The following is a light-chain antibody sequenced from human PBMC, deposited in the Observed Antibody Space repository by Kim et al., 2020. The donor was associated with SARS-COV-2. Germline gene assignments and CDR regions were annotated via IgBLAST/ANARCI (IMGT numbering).Light chain of an antibody. CDR3: GADHGSGSNFVWV. CDR2: VGTGGIVG. J-gene: IGLJ3*02. Sequence: CTLNSGYSNYQVDLYQQRPGKGPRFVMRVGTGGIVGSKGDGIPDRFSVLGSGLNRYLTIKNVQEEDECDYHCGADHGSGSNFVWVFGGGTKLTVL. V-gene: IGLV9-49*01. CDR1: SGYSNYQ.